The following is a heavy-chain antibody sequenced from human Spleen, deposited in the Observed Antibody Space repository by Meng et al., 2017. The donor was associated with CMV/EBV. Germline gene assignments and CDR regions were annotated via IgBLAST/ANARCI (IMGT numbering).Heavy chain of an antibody. CDR1: GYTFTGHY. Sequence: VSCKTSGYTFTGHYLHWVRQAPGQGLEWMGWIYPASGGTKYAQNFQGRVTMTSDTSISTAYMELSGLRSDDTALYFCARDYNWGPDYWGRGTLVTVSS. D-gene: IGHD1-20*01. CDR2: IYPASGGT. V-gene: IGHV1-2*02. J-gene: IGHJ4*02. CDR3: ARDYNWGPDY.